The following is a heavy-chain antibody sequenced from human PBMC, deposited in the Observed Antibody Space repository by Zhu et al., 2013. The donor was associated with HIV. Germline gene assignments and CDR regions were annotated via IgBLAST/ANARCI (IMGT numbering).Heavy chain of an antibody. CDR1: GGTFSTDA. CDR3: ARGAKGLSRDQSPDY. Sequence: QVQLVQSGAEVKKPGSSVKVSCKASGGTFSTDAVSWVRQAPGQGLEWMGGIVPIYGIANYAQKFQGRVTITADESTSTAYMELSSLRSEDTAVYYCARGAKGLSRDQSPDYWGQGTLVTVSS. D-gene: IGHD3-10*01. CDR2: IVPIYGIA. J-gene: IGHJ4*02. V-gene: IGHV1-69*01.